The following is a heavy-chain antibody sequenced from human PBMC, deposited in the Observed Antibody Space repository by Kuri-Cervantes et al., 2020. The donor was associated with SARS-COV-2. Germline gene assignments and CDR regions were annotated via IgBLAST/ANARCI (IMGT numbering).Heavy chain of an antibody. D-gene: IGHD6-25*01. CDR1: GFTFSSYA. V-gene: IGHV4-38-2*01. Sequence: GSLRLSCAASGFTFSSYAMSWVRQPPGKGLEWIGSIYHSGSTYYNPSLKSRVTISVDTSKNQFSLKLSSVTAADTAVYYCAGIIYSSVKTCDYWGQGTLVTVSS. CDR3: AGIIYSSVKTCDY. CDR2: IYHSGST. J-gene: IGHJ4*02.